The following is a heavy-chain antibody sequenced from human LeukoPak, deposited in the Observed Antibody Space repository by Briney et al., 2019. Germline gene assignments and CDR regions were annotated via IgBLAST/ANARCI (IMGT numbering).Heavy chain of an antibody. CDR2: ISYDGSNK. Sequence: GGSLRLSCAASGFTFSSYAMHWVRQAPGKGLEWVAVISYDGSNKYYADSVKGRFTISRDNSKNTLYLQMNSLRAEDTAVYYCARDMFMYSSSDTAMVGGFDYGGQGTLVTVSS. J-gene: IGHJ4*02. CDR1: GFTFSSYA. D-gene: IGHD5-18*01. CDR3: ARDMFMYSSSDTAMVGGFDY. V-gene: IGHV3-30-3*01.